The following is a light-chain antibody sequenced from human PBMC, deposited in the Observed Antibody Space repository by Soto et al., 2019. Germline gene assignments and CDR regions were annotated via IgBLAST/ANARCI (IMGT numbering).Light chain of an antibody. CDR1: QGLSSY. J-gene: IGKJ4*01. V-gene: IGKV1-9*01. CDR3: QQVNSYPLT. Sequence: IQLTQSPSSLSASVGERVTITCRASQGLSSYLAWYQQKPGKAPKLLIYAASTLQSGVPSRFSGSGSETDFTLTISSLQAEDFATYYCQQVNSYPLTFGGGTKVDIK. CDR2: AAS.